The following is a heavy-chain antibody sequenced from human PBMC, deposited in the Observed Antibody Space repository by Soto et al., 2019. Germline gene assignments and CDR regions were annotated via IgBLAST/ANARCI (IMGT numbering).Heavy chain of an antibody. V-gene: IGHV3-33*01. D-gene: IGHD3-22*01. CDR2: IWYDGSNK. CDR3: ARDAHPLYVYYESSGYYGGFDY. CDR1: GFTFSSYG. J-gene: IGHJ4*02. Sequence: GGSLRLSCAASGFTFSSYGMHWVRQAPGKGLEWVAVIWYDGSNKYYADSVKGRFTISRDNSKNTLYLQMNSLRAEDTAVYYCARDAHPLYVYYESSGYYGGFDYWGQGTLVTVSS.